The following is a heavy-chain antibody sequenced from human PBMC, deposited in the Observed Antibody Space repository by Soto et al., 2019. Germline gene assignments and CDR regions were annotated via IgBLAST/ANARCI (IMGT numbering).Heavy chain of an antibody. CDR2: IKQDGSEK. Sequence: EVQLVESGGGLVQPGGSLRLSCAASGLTFSSYWMSWVRQAPGKGLEWVANIKQDGSEKYYVDSVKGRCTISRENAKNSLYLKMNSLRAEDAAVYYCARGHEQGGWGQGTLVTVSS. CDR3: ARGHEQGG. CDR1: GLTFSSYW. J-gene: IGHJ4*02. V-gene: IGHV3-7*04.